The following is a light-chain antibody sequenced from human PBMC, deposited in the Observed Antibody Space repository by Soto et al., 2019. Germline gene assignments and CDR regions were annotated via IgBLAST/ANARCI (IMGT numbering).Light chain of an antibody. Sequence: QSVLTQPPSVSGAPGQRVTFSCTGGTSNIGAGYDVHWYQQLPGTAPKLLMFGNNNRPSGVPDRFSVSKSGTSVSLAITGLQTEDEADYYCQSYDTSLSAWVFGGGTKRPS. CDR1: TSNIGAGYD. J-gene: IGLJ3*02. V-gene: IGLV1-40*01. CDR3: QSYDTSLSAWV. CDR2: GNN.